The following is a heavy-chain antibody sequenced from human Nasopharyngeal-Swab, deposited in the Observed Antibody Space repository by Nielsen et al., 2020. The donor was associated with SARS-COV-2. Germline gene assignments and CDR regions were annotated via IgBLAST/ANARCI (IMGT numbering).Heavy chain of an antibody. J-gene: IGHJ5*02. Sequence: SETLSLTYTVSGDSIRSITYYGVGIRQPPGTGLEWIGSINDSGNTYYNPSLKSRVTMSVDTSKNQFSLKLNSVTATDTAVYYCARHGGFGEANWFDPWGQGTLVTVSS. CDR2: INDSGNT. D-gene: IGHD3-10*01. CDR1: GDSIRSITYY. CDR3: ARHGGFGEANWFDP. V-gene: IGHV4-39*01.